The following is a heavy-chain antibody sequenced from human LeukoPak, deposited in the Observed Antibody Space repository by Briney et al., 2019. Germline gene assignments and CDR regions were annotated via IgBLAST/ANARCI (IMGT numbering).Heavy chain of an antibody. V-gene: IGHV4-39*07. D-gene: IGHD6-13*01. J-gene: IGHJ4*02. Sequence: SETLSLTCSVSGGSTSSSDYYWAWLRQSPGKGLEWIGTSFYTGNTYFNPSLKSRVTILVDTSRNQASLQLTSVTAADPAVYYCATSPTVAAQVDCWGQGTLVTVSS. CDR2: SFYTGNT. CDR1: GGSTSSSDYY. CDR3: ATSPTVAAQVDC.